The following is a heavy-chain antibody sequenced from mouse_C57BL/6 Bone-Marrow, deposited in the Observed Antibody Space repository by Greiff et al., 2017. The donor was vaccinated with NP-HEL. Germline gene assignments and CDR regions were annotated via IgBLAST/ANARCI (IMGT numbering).Heavy chain of an antibody. Sequence: VHVKQSGAELVRPGASVKLSCTASGFNINDYYMHWVKQRPEQGLEWIGRIDPEDGDTEYAPKFQGKATMTADTSTNTAYLQLSSLTSEDTAVYCCTIGGGTRIDYWGQGTTATVSS. CDR3: TIGGGTRIDY. V-gene: IGHV14-1*01. CDR1: GFNINDYY. D-gene: IGHD3-1*01. J-gene: IGHJ4*01. CDR2: IDPEDGDT.